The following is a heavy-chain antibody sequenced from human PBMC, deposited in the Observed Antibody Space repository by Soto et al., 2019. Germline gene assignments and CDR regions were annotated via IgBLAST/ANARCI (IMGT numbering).Heavy chain of an antibody. D-gene: IGHD3-3*01. CDR1: GGSISSYY. J-gene: IGHJ5*02. CDR3: ARRSITIFGVAITEGWFDP. V-gene: IGHV4-59*01. CDR2: IYYSGST. Sequence: QVQLQESGPGLVKPSETLSLTCTVSGGSISSYYWSWIRQPPGKGLEWIGYIYYSGSTNYNPSLKGRVTISVDTSKNQFSLKLSSVTAADTAVYYCARRSITIFGVAITEGWFDPWGQGTLVTVSS.